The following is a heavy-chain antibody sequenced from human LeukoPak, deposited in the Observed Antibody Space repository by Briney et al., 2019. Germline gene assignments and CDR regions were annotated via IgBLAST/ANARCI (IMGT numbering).Heavy chain of an antibody. D-gene: IGHD2-15*01. Sequence: ASVRVSCKVSGYTLTELSMHWVRQAPGKGLEWMGGFDPEDGETIYAQKFQGRVTMTEDTSTDTAYMELSSLRSEDTAVYYCARARVEEYCSGGSCYHDDFWGQGTLVTVSS. CDR3: ARARVEEYCSGGSCYHDDF. CDR2: FDPEDGET. V-gene: IGHV1-24*01. CDR1: GYTLTELS. J-gene: IGHJ4*02.